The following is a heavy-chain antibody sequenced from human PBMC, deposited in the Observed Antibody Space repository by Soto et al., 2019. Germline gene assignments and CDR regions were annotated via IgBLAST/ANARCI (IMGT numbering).Heavy chain of an antibody. V-gene: IGHV4-59*01. J-gene: IGHJ4*02. Sequence: QVQLQESGPGLVKPSETLSLTCTVSGGSISGYYWSWIRQPPGKGLEWIGYISYSGSTNYNPSLXGXLXIXXDPSKNQCSLKLSSVTAADTAVYYCARGWGEAFDYWGQGTLVTVSS. CDR1: GGSISGYY. CDR3: ARGWGEAFDY. D-gene: IGHD3-16*01. CDR2: ISYSGST.